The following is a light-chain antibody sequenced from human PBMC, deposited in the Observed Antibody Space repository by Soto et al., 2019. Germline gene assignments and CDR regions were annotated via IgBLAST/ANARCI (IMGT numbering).Light chain of an antibody. J-gene: IGLJ1*01. CDR2: GVS. Sequence: QSVLTQPASVSGSPGQSITISCTGTSSDVGSYNYVSWYQKHPGKAPKLMIYGVSDRPSGISSRCSGSKSCNTASLTISGRQTDYEADYSCSSYTDCSTLVGTGSKMTVL. CDR3: SSYTDCSTL. V-gene: IGLV2-14*01. CDR1: SSDVGSYNY.